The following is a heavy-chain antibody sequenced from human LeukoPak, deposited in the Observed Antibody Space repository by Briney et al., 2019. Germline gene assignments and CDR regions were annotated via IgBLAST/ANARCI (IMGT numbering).Heavy chain of an antibody. V-gene: IGHV3-23*01. Sequence: GGSLRLSCVASGFTFSSYAMSWVRQAPGKGLEWVSAISGSGGSTYYADSVKGRFTISRDNSKNTLYLQMNSLRAEDTAVYYCAKGDSTYYDFWSGYYPFDYWGQGTLVTVSS. CDR3: AKGDSTYYDFWSGYYPFDY. CDR2: ISGSGGST. D-gene: IGHD3-3*01. J-gene: IGHJ4*02. CDR1: GFTFSSYA.